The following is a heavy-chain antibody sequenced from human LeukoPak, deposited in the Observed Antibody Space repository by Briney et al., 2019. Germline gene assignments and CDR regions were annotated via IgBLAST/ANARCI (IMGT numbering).Heavy chain of an antibody. CDR3: AREGSMTARPFVSIDY. J-gene: IGHJ4*02. Sequence: PSETLSLTCTVSGGSISSGSYYWGWIRQPAGKGLEWIGRIHASGSTDYNPSLESRVTMSVDTSKSQFSLRLSSVTAADTAVYYCAREGSMTARPFVSIDYWGQGTLVTVSS. V-gene: IGHV4-61*02. D-gene: IGHD6-6*01. CDR1: GGSISSGSYY. CDR2: IHASGST.